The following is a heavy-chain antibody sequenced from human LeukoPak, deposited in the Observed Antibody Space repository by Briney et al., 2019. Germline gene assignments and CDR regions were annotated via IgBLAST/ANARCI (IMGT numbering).Heavy chain of an antibody. CDR3: AKGGADFWSGSFDY. CDR2: ISWNSGSI. CDR1: GFTFDDYA. D-gene: IGHD3-3*01. V-gene: IGHV3-9*03. Sequence: GRSLRLSCAASGFTFDDYAMHWVRQAPGKGLEWVSGISWNSGSIGYADSVKGRFTISRDNAKNSLYLQMNSLRAEDMALYYCAKGGADFWSGSFDYWGQGTLVTVSS. J-gene: IGHJ4*02.